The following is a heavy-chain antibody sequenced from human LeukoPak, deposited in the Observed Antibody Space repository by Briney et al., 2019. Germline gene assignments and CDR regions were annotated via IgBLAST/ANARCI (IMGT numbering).Heavy chain of an antibody. CDR1: GGSISSYY. V-gene: IGHV4-59*01. Sequence: SETLSLTCTVSGGSISSYYWSWIRQPPGKGLEWIGYIYYSGRTNYNPSLKRRVTISVDTSKNEFSLKLSSVTAADTAVYYCARGRGAGYDSEDYWGQGTLVTVSS. CDR3: ARGRGAGYDSEDY. D-gene: IGHD5-12*01. J-gene: IGHJ4*02. CDR2: IYYSGRT.